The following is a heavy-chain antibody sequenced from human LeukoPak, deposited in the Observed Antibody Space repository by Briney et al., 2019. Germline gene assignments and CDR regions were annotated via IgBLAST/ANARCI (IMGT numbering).Heavy chain of an antibody. CDR3: ARWYSSSSNWFDP. Sequence: GASVKVSCKASGGTFSSYAISWVRQAPGQGLEWMGGIIPIFGTANYAQKFQGRVTITADESTSTAYMELSSLRSEDTAVYYCARWYSSSSNWFDPWGQGTLVTVSS. D-gene: IGHD6-13*01. CDR2: IIPIFGTA. J-gene: IGHJ5*02. V-gene: IGHV1-69*01. CDR1: GGTFSSYA.